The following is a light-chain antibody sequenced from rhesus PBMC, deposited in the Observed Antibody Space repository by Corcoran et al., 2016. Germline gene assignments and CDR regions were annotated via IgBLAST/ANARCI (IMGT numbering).Light chain of an antibody. CDR3: QQYYSRPYS. CDR2: KAS. CDR1: QGISTW. Sequence: DIRMTQSPPSLSASVGDTVTITCRASQGISTWLAWYQQKPGKAPKVLISKASRLQSGVPSRFSGTGSGTVFTLTIGSLQSEDFSTYRCQQYYSRPYSFGQGTKVEIK. V-gene: IGKV1-22*01. J-gene: IGKJ2*01.